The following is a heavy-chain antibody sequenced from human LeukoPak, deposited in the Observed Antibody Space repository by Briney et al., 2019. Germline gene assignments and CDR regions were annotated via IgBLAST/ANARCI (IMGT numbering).Heavy chain of an antibody. CDR2: IYHSGST. D-gene: IGHD3-22*01. J-gene: IGHJ4*02. V-gene: IGHV4-38-2*02. Sequence: SETLSLTCTVSGYSISSGYFWGWIRQPPGKGLEWIGTIYHSGSTYYNASLESRVTISVDTSKNQFSLKLSSVTAADTAVYYCARGSIDYDSLKELVYWGQGTLVTVSS. CDR3: ARGSIDYDSLKELVY. CDR1: GYSISSGYF.